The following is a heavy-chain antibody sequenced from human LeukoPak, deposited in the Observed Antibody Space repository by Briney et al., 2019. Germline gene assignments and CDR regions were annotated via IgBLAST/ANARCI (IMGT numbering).Heavy chain of an antibody. CDR2: INHSGST. CDR1: GGSISSGDYY. CDR3: ARESGDYVKFDY. Sequence: ASETLSLTCTVSGGSISSGDYYWSWIRQPPGKGLEWIGEINHSGSTNYNPSLKSRVTISVDTSKNQFSLKLSSVTAADTAVYYCARESGDYVKFDYWGQGTLVTVSS. V-gene: IGHV4-39*07. J-gene: IGHJ4*02. D-gene: IGHD3-16*01.